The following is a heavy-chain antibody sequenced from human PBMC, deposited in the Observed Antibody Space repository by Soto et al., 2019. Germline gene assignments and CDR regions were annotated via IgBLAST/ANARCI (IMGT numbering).Heavy chain of an antibody. Sequence: GASVKVSCKASGYTFTSYYMHWVRQAPGQGLEWMGIINPSGGSTSYAQKFQGRVTMTRDTSTSTAYMELRSLRSDDTAVYYCARTCSGGSCTGDAFDIWGQGTMVTVSS. D-gene: IGHD2-15*01. CDR1: GYTFTSYY. CDR2: INPSGGST. CDR3: ARTCSGGSCTGDAFDI. V-gene: IGHV1-46*01. J-gene: IGHJ3*02.